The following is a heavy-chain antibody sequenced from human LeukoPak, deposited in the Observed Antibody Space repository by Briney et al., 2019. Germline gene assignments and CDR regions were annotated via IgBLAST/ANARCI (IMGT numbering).Heavy chain of an antibody. V-gene: IGHV4-31*03. J-gene: IGHJ4*02. CDR2: IHHSGRS. CDR1: ADSLSSGGHY. CDR3: ARGGNRFGGFYFDY. D-gene: IGHD3-10*01. Sequence: PSQTLSLTCTVSADSLSSGGHYWAWIRQFPGKGLESIGFIHHSGRSRHNPSLKDRVAISVDTSRKQFALKLSSGTAADTAMYYCARGGNRFGGFYFDYWGQGIQVIVSS.